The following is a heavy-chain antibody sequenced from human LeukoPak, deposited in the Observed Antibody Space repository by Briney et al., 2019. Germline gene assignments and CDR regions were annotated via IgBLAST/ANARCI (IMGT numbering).Heavy chain of an antibody. V-gene: IGHV4-59*01. D-gene: IGHD6-13*01. CDR1: GGSISSYY. CDR3: ARGESIAAAGGSDYFDY. CDR2: IYYSGST. Sequence: PSETLSLTCTLSGGSISSYYWSWIRQPPGKGLEWIGYIYYSGSTNYNPSLKSRVTISVDTSKNQFSLKLSSVTAADTAVYYCARGESIAAAGGSDYFDYWGQGTLVTVSS. J-gene: IGHJ4*02.